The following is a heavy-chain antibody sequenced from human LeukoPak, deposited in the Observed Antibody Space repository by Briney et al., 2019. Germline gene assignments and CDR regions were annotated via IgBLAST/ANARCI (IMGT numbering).Heavy chain of an antibody. D-gene: IGHD1-1*01. CDR2: IYYSGST. J-gene: IGHJ5*02. V-gene: IGHV4-31*03. Sequence: TSETLSLTRTVSGGSISSGGYYWSWIRQHPGKGLEWIGYIYYSGSTYYNPSLKSRVTISVDTSKNQFSLKLSSVTAADTAVYYCARVGRNDGYNWFDPWGQGTLVTVSS. CDR1: GGSISSGGYY. CDR3: ARVGRNDGYNWFDP.